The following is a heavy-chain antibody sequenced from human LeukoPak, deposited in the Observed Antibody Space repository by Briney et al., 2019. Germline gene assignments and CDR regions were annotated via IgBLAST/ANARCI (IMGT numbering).Heavy chain of an antibody. Sequence: SETLSLTCTVSGGSISSYSWSWIRQPPGKRLEWMRYIYYSGSTNYNPSLKSRVTISVDTSKNQFSLKLTSVTAADTAVYYCARGSTGPFDYWGQGTLVTVSS. J-gene: IGHJ4*02. V-gene: IGHV4-59*01. CDR1: GGSISSYS. D-gene: IGHD2-2*01. CDR2: IYYSGST. CDR3: ARGSTGPFDY.